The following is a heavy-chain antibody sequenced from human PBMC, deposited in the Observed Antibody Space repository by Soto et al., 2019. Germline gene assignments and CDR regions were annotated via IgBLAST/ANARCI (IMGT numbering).Heavy chain of an antibody. CDR1: GFTVSSNY. Sequence: EVQLVETGGGLIQPGGSLRLSCAASGFTVSSNYMSWVRQAPGKGLEWVSVIYSGGSTYYADSVKGRFTISRDNSKNTLYLQMNSLRAEDTAVYYCARVSACYAWYFDLWGRGTLVTVSS. V-gene: IGHV3-53*02. CDR2: IYSGGST. CDR3: ARVSACYAWYFDL. D-gene: IGHD2-15*01. J-gene: IGHJ2*01.